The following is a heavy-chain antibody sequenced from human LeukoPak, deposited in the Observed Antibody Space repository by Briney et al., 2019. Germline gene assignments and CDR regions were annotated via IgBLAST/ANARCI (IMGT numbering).Heavy chain of an antibody. CDR1: GFTFSSYS. D-gene: IGHD1-26*01. V-gene: IGHV3-21*04. Sequence: GGSLRLSCAASGFTFSSYSMNWVRQAPGKGLEWVSSISSSSSYIYYADSVKGRFTISRDNSKNTLYLQMNSLRAEDTAVYYCAKDLVGDYGYWGQGTLVTVSS. CDR2: ISSSSSYI. CDR3: AKDLVGDYGY. J-gene: IGHJ4*02.